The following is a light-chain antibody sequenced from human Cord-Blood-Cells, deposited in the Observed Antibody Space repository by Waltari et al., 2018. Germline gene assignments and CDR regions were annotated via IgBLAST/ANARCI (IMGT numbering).Light chain of an antibody. Sequence: ASVSGSPGQSITISCTGTSSDVGSYNLVSWYQQHPGKAPKLMIYEGSKRPSGVSNRFSGSKSGNTASLTISGLQAEDEADYYCCSYAGSSTFVVFGGGTKLTVL. CDR1: SSDVGSYNL. J-gene: IGLJ2*01. CDR2: EGS. CDR3: CSYAGSSTFVV. V-gene: IGLV2-23*03.